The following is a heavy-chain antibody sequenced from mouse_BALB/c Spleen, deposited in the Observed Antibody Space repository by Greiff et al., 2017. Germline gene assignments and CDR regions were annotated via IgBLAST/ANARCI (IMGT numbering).Heavy chain of an antibody. V-gene: IGHV14-3*02. CDR1: GFNIKDTY. CDR2: IDPANGNT. Sequence: VQLQQSGAELVKPGASVKLSCTASGFNIKDTYMHWVKQRPEQVLEWIGRIDPANGNTKYDPKFQGKATITADTSSNTAYLQLSSLTSEDTAVYYCARDYYGSSGMDYWGQGTSVTVSS. J-gene: IGHJ4*01. CDR3: ARDYYGSSGMDY. D-gene: IGHD1-1*01.